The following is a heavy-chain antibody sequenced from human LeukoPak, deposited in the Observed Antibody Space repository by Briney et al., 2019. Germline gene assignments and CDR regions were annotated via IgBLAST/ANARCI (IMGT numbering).Heavy chain of an antibody. J-gene: IGHJ4*02. Sequence: SGGSLRLSCAASGFSFSNYEMNWVRQAPGKGLEWVSYISSSTTNKYYADSVKGRFTISRDNAKNSLYLQMNSLRAEDTAIYYCASITTVTTPGYWGQGTLVTVSS. D-gene: IGHD4-17*01. CDR1: GFSFSNYE. CDR2: ISSSTTNK. CDR3: ASITTVTTPGY. V-gene: IGHV3-48*03.